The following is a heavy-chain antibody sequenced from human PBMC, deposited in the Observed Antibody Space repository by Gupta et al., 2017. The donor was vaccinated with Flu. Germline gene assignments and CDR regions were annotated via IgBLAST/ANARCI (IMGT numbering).Heavy chain of an antibody. Sequence: QVHLVQSGAEVRKPGASVKVSCTASGYTFISFYMHWVRQAPGQGLEWMGIIDPHSGSATYAQNFRGRVSMTRDTSANVVYLEVRGLRSEDTAVYYCARDLRHYDLLSGLEHWGQGTLVSVSS. J-gene: IGHJ4*02. CDR3: ARDLRHYDLLSGLEH. CDR2: IDPHSGSA. D-gene: IGHD3-3*01. CDR1: GYTFISFY. V-gene: IGHV1-46*03.